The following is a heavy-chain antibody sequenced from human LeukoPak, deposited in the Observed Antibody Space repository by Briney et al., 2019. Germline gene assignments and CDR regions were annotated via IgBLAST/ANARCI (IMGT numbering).Heavy chain of an antibody. V-gene: IGHV3-30-3*01. J-gene: IGHJ4*02. CDR3: ARAQAGGDGDY. D-gene: IGHD3-16*01. Sequence: GGSLRLSCAASGFTFSSYAMHWVRQAPGKGLEWVAVISYDGSNKYYADSVKGRFTISRDNSKNTLYLQMNSLRAEDTAVYYCARAQAGGDGDYWGQGTLVTVSS. CDR2: ISYDGSNK. CDR1: GFTFSSYA.